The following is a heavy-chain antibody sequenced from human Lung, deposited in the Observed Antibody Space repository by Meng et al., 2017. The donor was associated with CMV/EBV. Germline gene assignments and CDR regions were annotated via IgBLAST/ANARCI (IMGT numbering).Heavy chain of an antibody. CDR1: GGSLSGYY. J-gene: IGHJ4*01. CDR2: IRHSGDIT. CDR3: ARQYSSSYYSDY. Sequence: SXTLSLXCGIYGGSLSGYYWSWIRQTPGKGLEWIGEIRHSGDITNYNPSLKSRVTISIDTSKKQFSLKLSAVTAADTAVYYCARQYSSSYYSDYWGHGTVVTVSS. V-gene: IGHV4-34*01. D-gene: IGHD6-6*01.